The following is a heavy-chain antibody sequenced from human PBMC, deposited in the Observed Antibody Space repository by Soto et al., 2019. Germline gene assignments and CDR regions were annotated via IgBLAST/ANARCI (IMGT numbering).Heavy chain of an antibody. Sequence: QVQLQESGPGLVKPSQTLSLTCTVSGGSISSGGYYWSWIRQHPGKGLEWIGYIYYSGSTYYNPPIKSRVTISADTSKNQFSLKLSSVTAADTAVYYCARVCGGDCHYGMDVWGQGTTVTVSS. V-gene: IGHV4-31*03. J-gene: IGHJ6*02. CDR1: GGSISSGGYY. CDR2: IYYSGST. CDR3: ARVCGGDCHYGMDV. D-gene: IGHD2-21*02.